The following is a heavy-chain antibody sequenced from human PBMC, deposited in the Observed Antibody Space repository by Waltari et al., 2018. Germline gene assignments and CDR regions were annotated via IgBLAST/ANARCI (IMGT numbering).Heavy chain of an antibody. J-gene: IGHJ3*02. CDR3: ARDLRWMVATIGDAFDI. CDR1: GGTLSSYA. V-gene: IGHV1-69*14. Sequence: QVQLVQSGAEVKKPGASVKVSCKASGGTLSSYAISWVRQAPGQGLEWMGGIIPIFCTANYAQKFQGRVTITADKSTSTAYRELSSLRSDDTAVYYCARDLRWMVATIGDAFDIFGQGTMVTVSS. D-gene: IGHD5-12*01. CDR2: IIPIFCTA.